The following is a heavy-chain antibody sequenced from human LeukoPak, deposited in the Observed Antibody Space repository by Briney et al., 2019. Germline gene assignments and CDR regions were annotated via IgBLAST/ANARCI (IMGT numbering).Heavy chain of an antibody. Sequence: PSETLSLTCTVFGGSISSGDYYWSWIRQPPGKGLEWIGYIYYSGSTYYNPSLKSRVTISVDTFKKQFSLNLTSVTAADTAVYYCARGEDGTGDYRPTYFDSWDQGTLVTVSS. D-gene: IGHD4-17*01. V-gene: IGHV4-30-4*08. CDR1: GGSISSGDYY. J-gene: IGHJ4*02. CDR2: IYYSGST. CDR3: ARGEDGTGDYRPTYFDS.